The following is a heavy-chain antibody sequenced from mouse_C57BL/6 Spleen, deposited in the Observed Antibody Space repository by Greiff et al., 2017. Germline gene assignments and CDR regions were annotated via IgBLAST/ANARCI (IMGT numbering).Heavy chain of an antibody. CDR1: GFTFSSYA. V-gene: IGHV5-4*01. Sequence: EVQLVESGGGLVKPGGSLKLSCAASGFTFSSYAMSWVRQTPEKRLEWVATISDGGSYTYYPDNVKGRFTISRDNAKNNLYLQMSHLKSEDTAMYYCARVGGYTRFAYWGQGTLVTVSA. CDR3: ARVGGYTRFAY. J-gene: IGHJ3*01. CDR2: ISDGGSYT. D-gene: IGHD2-2*01.